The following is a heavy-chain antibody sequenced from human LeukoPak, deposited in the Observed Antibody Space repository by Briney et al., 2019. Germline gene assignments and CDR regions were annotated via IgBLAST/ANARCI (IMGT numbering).Heavy chain of an antibody. D-gene: IGHD3-9*01. J-gene: IGHJ3*02. CDR2: IKKDGSEK. V-gene: IGHV3-7*01. CDR3: ARDSFDWSPHDAFDI. CDR1: GFTFSSYW. Sequence: PGGSLRLSCAASGFTFSSYWMSWVRQAPGKGLEWVANIKKDGSEKYYVDSVKGRFTISRDNAKNSLYLQMNSLRAEDTAVYYCARDSFDWSPHDAFDIWGQGTMVTVSS.